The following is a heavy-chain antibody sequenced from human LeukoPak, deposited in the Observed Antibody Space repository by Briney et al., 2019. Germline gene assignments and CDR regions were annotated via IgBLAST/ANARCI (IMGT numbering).Heavy chain of an antibody. CDR3: ATAIVTVTKGFDM. Sequence: SETLSLTCAVSADSFSRHYWTWIRQPPGKGLEWIGYISYIGSTNYNPSLKSRVTISIDTSRNQFSLKLSSVTAADTAVYYCATAIVTVTKGFDMWGQGTMVSVSS. CDR2: ISYIGST. D-gene: IGHD4-17*01. V-gene: IGHV4-59*11. CDR1: ADSFSRHY. J-gene: IGHJ3*02.